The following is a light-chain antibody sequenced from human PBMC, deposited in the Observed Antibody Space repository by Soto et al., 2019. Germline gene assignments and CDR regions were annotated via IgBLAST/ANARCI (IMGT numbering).Light chain of an antibody. CDR3: QQSYSTPFT. V-gene: IGKV1-39*01. J-gene: IGKJ3*01. CDR2: AAS. CDR1: QSISNF. Sequence: DIQMTQSPSSLSASVGDRVTITCRASQSISNFLNWYQQKPGKAPKRLIYAASSLQSGVPSRFSGSGSGTDFTLTITSLQPDDFATYYCQQSYSTPFTFGPGTKVD.